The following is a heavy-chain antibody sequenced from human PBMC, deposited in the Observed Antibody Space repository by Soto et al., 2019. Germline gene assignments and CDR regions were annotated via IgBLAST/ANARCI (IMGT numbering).Heavy chain of an antibody. CDR1: GGSSSSYD. Sequence: PSETLSLTCSVSGGSSSSYDWSWIRQPPGKGLEWIGYIYYSGSTNYNPSLKSRVTISVDTSKNQFSLKLSSMTAADTAMYYCARTIAVAGTGWFDPWGQGNLVTVSS. D-gene: IGHD6-19*01. J-gene: IGHJ5*02. CDR2: IYYSGST. CDR3: ARTIAVAGTGWFDP. V-gene: IGHV4-59*01.